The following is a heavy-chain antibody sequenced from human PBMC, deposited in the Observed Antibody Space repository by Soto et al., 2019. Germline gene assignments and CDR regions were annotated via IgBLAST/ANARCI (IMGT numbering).Heavy chain of an antibody. CDR3: ARVGRDYGDPFDY. CDR1: GGSISSYY. Sequence: SETLSLTCTVSGGSISSYYWSWIRQPPGKGLEWIGYIYYSGSTNYNPSLKSRVTISVDTSKNQFSLKLSSVTAADTAVYYCARVGRDYGDPFDYWGQGTLVTVSS. V-gene: IGHV4-59*01. D-gene: IGHD4-17*01. J-gene: IGHJ4*02. CDR2: IYYSGST.